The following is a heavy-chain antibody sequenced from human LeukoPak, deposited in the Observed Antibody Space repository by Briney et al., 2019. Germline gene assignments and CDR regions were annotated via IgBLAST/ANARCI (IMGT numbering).Heavy chain of an antibody. D-gene: IGHD3-22*01. V-gene: IGHV5-51*01. CDR1: GFSFTRYW. CDR3: ARHLPIYDSSGPSGY. Sequence: PGESLKISCKGSGFSFTRYWIAWVRQMPGKGLEWMGIIYLGDSDTRYSPSFQGQVTISADKSISTAYLQWSSLKASDTAIYYCARHLPIYDSSGPSGYWGQGTLVTVSS. CDR2: IYLGDSDT. J-gene: IGHJ4*02.